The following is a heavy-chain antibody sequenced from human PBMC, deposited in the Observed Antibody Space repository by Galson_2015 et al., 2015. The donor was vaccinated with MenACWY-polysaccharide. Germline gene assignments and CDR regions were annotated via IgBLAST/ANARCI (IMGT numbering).Heavy chain of an antibody. CDR1: GFTFSNYW. CDR2: IKQDGSER. V-gene: IGHV3-7*01. Sequence: SLRLSCAASGFTFSNYWMTWVRQAPGKGLEWVANIKQDGSERWYVDSVRGRFTISRDNAKNSLFLQMNSLRDEDTGMYYCARDGWTAVAGGYHYYGMDVWGQGTTVTVSS. J-gene: IGHJ6*02. CDR3: ARDGWTAVAGGYHYYGMDV. D-gene: IGHD6-19*01.